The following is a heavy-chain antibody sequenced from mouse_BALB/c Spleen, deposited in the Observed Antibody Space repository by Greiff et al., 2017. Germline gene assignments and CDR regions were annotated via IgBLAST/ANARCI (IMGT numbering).Heavy chain of an antibody. V-gene: IGHV7-3*02. Sequence: EVKLQESGGGLVQPGGSLRLSCATSGFTFTDYYMSWVRQPPGKALEWLGFIRNKANGYTTEYSASVKGRFTISRDNSQSILYLQMNTLRAEDSATYYCARDKDYDAMDYWGQGTSVTVSS. CDR2: IRNKANGYTT. CDR1: GFTFTDYY. J-gene: IGHJ4*01. CDR3: ARDKDYDAMDY.